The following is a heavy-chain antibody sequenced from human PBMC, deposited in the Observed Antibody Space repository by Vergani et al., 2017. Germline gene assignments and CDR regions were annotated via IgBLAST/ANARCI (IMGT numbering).Heavy chain of an antibody. CDR1: GYSFTNYW. J-gene: IGHJ4*02. Sequence: EVQLVQSGAEVKKPGESLKISCQISGYSFTNYWIGWVRQMPGKGLEWMGSIHPADSGTRYSPSFQGQVTISVDKSISTAYLQRSSLRASDSAMYYCARLYGRDSSGSKYFDYWGQGTLVTVSS. D-gene: IGHD3-22*01. CDR3: ARLYGRDSSGSKYFDY. V-gene: IGHV5-51*01. CDR2: IHPADSGT.